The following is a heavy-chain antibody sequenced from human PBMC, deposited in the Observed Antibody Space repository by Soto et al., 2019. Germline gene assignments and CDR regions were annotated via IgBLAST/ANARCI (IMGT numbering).Heavy chain of an antibody. D-gene: IGHD6-13*01. Sequence: QVQLVESGVGLVKPGGSLRLSCAASGFTFSDYYMSWIRQAPGKGLEWVSYISSSSSYTNYADSVKGRFTISRDNAKNPLYLQMNSLRADDTAVYYSARSIAAAHSMDVWCQGTTVTVSS. CDR3: ARSIAAAHSMDV. CDR2: ISSSSSYT. J-gene: IGHJ6*01. CDR1: GFTFSDYY. V-gene: IGHV3-11*06.